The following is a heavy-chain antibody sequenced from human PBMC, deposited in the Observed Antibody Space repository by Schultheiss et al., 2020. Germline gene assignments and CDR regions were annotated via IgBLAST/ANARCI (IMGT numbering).Heavy chain of an antibody. CDR2: INPNSGGT. CDR1: GYTFTSYA. CDR3: ARVRSSYGDY. V-gene: IGHV1-2*02. D-gene: IGHD6-6*01. J-gene: IGHJ4*02. Sequence: ASVKVSCKASGYTFTSYAMNWVRQAPGQGLEWMGWINPNSGGTNYAQKFQGRVTMTRDTSISTAYMELSRLRSDDTAVYYCARVRSSYGDYWGQGTLVTVSS.